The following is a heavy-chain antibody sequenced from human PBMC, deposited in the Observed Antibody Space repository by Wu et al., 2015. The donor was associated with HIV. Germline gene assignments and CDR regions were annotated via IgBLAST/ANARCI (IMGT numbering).Heavy chain of an antibody. Sequence: QVQLVQSGAEVKKPGSSVKVSCKASGGTFNNYAINWVRQAPGAGLEWMGRITPLFGRPNYAQKFQGKLTITADESSSTVYMELSSLKSEDTAVYFCAKTNRIVTNGIDFYHYYGMDVWGQGTTVTVS. V-gene: IGHV1-69*13. D-gene: IGHD1-1*01. CDR1: GGTFNNYA. CDR2: ITPLFGRP. CDR3: AKTNRIVTNGIDFYHYYGMDV. J-gene: IGHJ6*02.